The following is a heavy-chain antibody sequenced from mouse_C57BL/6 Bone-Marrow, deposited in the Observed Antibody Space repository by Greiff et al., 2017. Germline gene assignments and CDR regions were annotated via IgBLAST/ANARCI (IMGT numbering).Heavy chain of an antibody. J-gene: IGHJ4*01. Sequence: QVQLQQSGAELVKPGASVKLSCKASGYTFTSYWMQWVKQRPGQGLEWIGEIDPSDSYTNYNQKFKGKATLTVDTSSSTAYMQLSSLTSEDSAVYYCAREAGLLPYAMDYWGQGTSVTVSS. CDR3: AREAGLLPYAMDY. V-gene: IGHV1-50*01. D-gene: IGHD2-3*01. CDR1: GYTFTSYW. CDR2: IDPSDSYT.